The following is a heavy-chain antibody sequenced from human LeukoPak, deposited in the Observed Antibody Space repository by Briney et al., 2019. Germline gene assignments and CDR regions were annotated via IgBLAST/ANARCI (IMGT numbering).Heavy chain of an antibody. J-gene: IGHJ4*02. V-gene: IGHV3-30-3*01. Sequence: PGGSLRLSCAASGFTFSSYAMHWVRQAPGKGLEWVAVISYDGSNKYYADSVKGRFTISRDNSKNTLYLQMNSLRAEDTAVYYCARADYYDGSGDWGQGTLVTVSS. CDR2: ISYDGSNK. D-gene: IGHD3-10*01. CDR1: GFTFSSYA. CDR3: ARADYYDGSGD.